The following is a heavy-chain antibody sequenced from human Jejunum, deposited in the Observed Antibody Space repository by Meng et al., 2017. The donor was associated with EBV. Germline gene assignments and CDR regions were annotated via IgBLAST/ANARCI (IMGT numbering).Heavy chain of an antibody. Sequence: QVRLVQSGAEVKKPGASVKVSCKTAGYTFTGHWVHWVRQAHGQGLEWMGIINPNDGSTSHAQKFQGRVTMTRDTSTSRVYMELSSLTSEDTAVYYCARDISSSTGWWLDPWGQGTLVTVSS. CDR2: INPNDGST. J-gene: IGHJ5*02. V-gene: IGHV1-46*01. CDR1: GYTFTGHW. D-gene: IGHD2-2*01. CDR3: ARDISSSTGWWLDP.